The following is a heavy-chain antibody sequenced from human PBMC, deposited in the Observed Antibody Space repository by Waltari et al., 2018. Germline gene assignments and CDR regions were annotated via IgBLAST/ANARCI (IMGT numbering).Heavy chain of an antibody. J-gene: IGHJ3*02. Sequence: QVQLQESGPGLVQPSETLSLTCTVSGGSISSYYWSWIRQPPGKGLEWIGYIYYSGSTNYNPSLKSRVTISVDTSKNQFSLKLSSVTAADTAVYYCARATIHAFDIWGQGTMVTVSS. CDR3: ARATIHAFDI. CDR2: IYYSGST. V-gene: IGHV4-59*01. D-gene: IGHD1-26*01. CDR1: GGSISSYY.